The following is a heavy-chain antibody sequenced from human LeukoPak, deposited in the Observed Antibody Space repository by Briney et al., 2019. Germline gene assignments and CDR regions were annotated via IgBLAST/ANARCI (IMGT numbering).Heavy chain of an antibody. CDR2: IGTSSTTI. D-gene: IGHD6-25*01. V-gene: IGHV3-48*01. J-gene: IGHJ6*03. CDR3: ARFAAGGSYYYYMDV. Sequence: GGSLRLSCAASGFSFRSYTMNWVRQPPGKGLEWVSNIGTSSTTIYYADSVKGRFTISRDNAKNSLYLQMNSLRADDTAVYYCARFAAGGSYYYYMDVWGKGTTVTVSS. CDR1: GFSFRSYT.